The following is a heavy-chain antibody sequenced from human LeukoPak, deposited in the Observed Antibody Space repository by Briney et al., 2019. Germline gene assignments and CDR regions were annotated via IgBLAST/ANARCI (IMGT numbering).Heavy chain of an antibody. J-gene: IGHJ4*02. CDR3: ARDHRRSLDY. V-gene: IGHV3-7*01. CDR2: INKDGGER. Sequence: GGSLRLSCAASGFTFNDYWMAWVRQTPGKGLEWVAHINKDGGERYYVASVNGRFTISRDNAKKSLNLQMNSLSAEDTGVYFCARDHRRSLDYWGQGIPVTVSS. CDR1: GFTFNDYW. D-gene: IGHD5-24*01.